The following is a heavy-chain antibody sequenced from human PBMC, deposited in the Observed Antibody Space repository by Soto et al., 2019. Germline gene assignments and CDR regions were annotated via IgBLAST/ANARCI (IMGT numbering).Heavy chain of an antibody. CDR1: GGSFSGYY. Sequence: QVQLQQWGAGLLKPSETLSLTCAVYGGSFSGYYWSWIRQPPGKGLEWIGEINHSGSTNYNPSLKSRVTISVDTSKNQFSLKLSSVTAADTAVYYCARFIAAAGISWGQGTLVTVSS. J-gene: IGHJ5*02. V-gene: IGHV4-34*01. D-gene: IGHD6-13*01. CDR2: INHSGST. CDR3: ARFIAAAGIS.